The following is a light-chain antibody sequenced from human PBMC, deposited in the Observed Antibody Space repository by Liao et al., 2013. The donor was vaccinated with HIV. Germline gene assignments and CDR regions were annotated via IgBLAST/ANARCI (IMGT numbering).Light chain of an antibody. V-gene: IGLV3-21*01. Sequence: SYVLTQPPSVSVAPGKTARITCGGNNIGSKSVHWYQQKPGQAPVAIIYQGSRRPSGIPARFSASSFGNTATLTISETQPLDEADYYCQTWDSNSLWVFGGGTKLTVL. CDR2: QGS. J-gene: IGLJ3*02. CDR3: QTWDSNSLWV. CDR1: NIGSKS.